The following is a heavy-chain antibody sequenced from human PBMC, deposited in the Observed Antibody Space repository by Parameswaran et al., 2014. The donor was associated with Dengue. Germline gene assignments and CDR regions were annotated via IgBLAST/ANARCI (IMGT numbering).Heavy chain of an antibody. CDR2: INSDGSSI. J-gene: IGHJ6*02. CDR3: ARASRIASSSRVSNYYYYGMDV. D-gene: IGHD6-6*01. V-gene: IGHV3-74*01. Sequence: WIRQPPGKGLVWVSRINSDGSSISYADSVKGRFTISRDNAKNTLYLQMNSLRAEDTAVYYCARASRIASSSRVSNYYYYGMDVWGQGTTVTVSS.